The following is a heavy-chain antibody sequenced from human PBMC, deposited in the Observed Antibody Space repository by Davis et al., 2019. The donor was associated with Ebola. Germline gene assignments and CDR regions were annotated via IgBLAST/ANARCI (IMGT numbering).Heavy chain of an antibody. Sequence: GESLKISCAASGFTFSSYWMHWVRQAPGKGLVWVSRINSDGSSTSYADSVKGRFTISRDNAKNTLYLQMNSLRAEDTAVYYCARGGGMATINYYGMDVWGKGTTVTVSS. D-gene: IGHD5-24*01. CDR1: GFTFSSYW. J-gene: IGHJ6*04. V-gene: IGHV3-74*01. CDR2: INSDGSST. CDR3: ARGGGMATINYYGMDV.